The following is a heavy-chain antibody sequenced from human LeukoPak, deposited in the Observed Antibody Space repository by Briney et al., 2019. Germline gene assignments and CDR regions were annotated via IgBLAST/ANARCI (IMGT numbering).Heavy chain of an antibody. V-gene: IGHV4-34*01. J-gene: IGHJ4*02. Sequence: SETLSLTCTVYGGSFSGYYWSWIRQPPGKGLEWIGEINHSGSTNYNPSLKSRVTISVDTSKNQFSLKLSSVTAADTAVYYCAKSSTRAYFDYWGQGTLVTVSS. CDR3: AKSSTRAYFDY. D-gene: IGHD6-13*01. CDR2: INHSGST. CDR1: GGSFSGYY.